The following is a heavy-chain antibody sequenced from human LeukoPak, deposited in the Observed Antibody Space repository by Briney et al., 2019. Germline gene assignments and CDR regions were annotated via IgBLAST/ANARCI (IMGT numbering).Heavy chain of an antibody. J-gene: IGHJ4*02. CDR2: IINSGGST. V-gene: IGHV3-23*01. D-gene: IGHD5-12*01. CDR3: VKGQLGYDY. Sequence: GGTLRLSCAASGFTFSSYHMTWVRQAPGKGLEWVSGIINSGGSTYYADSVKGRFTISRDNSRNTLFLQMNSLRAEDTGVYYCVKGQLGYDYWGQGTLVTVSS. CDR1: GFTFSSYH.